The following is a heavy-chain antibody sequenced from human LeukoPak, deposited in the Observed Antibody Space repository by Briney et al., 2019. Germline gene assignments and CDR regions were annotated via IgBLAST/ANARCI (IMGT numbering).Heavy chain of an antibody. D-gene: IGHD4-23*01. CDR1: GYTFTGYY. CDR3: ATRAVVTARYFDF. Sequence: ASVKVSCKASGYTFTGYYLHWIRQSPGQGLEWMGWIDPDSGGTNLAQKFQDRVTMTRDTSITTAYMELSSLTSDDTAVYFCATRAVVTARYFDFWGQGTLVTVSS. V-gene: IGHV1-2*02. J-gene: IGHJ4*02. CDR2: IDPDSGGT.